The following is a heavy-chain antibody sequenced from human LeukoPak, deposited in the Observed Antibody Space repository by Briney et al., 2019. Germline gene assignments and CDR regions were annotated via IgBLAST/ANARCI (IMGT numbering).Heavy chain of an antibody. Sequence: GGSLRLSCEASGFTFTSYGMHWVRQAPGKGLEWVAVISHDGSKKYYADSVKGRFTISRDNSKNTLYLQMNSLRGEDTAVYYCAKRGPSIFEVVKDNYFDYWGQGALVTVSS. CDR2: ISHDGSKK. J-gene: IGHJ4*02. V-gene: IGHV3-30*18. CDR1: GFTFTSYG. D-gene: IGHD3-3*01. CDR3: AKRGPSIFEVVKDNYFDY.